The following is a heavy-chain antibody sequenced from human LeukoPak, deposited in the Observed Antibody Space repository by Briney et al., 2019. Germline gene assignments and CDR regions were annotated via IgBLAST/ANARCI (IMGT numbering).Heavy chain of an antibody. V-gene: IGHV3-30*04. CDR2: ISYDGSNK. CDR3: ARDRGNYYDSSGSFDY. CDR1: GFTFSSYA. D-gene: IGHD3-22*01. J-gene: IGHJ4*02. Sequence: GGSLRLSCAASGFTFSSYAMHCVRQAPGKGLEWVAVISYDGSNKYYADSVKGRFTISRDNSKNTLYLQMNSLRAEDTAVYYCARDRGNYYDSSGSFDYWGQGTLVTVSS.